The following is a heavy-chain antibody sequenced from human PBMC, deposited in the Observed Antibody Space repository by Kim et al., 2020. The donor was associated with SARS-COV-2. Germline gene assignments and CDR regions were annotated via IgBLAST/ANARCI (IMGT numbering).Heavy chain of an antibody. CDR3: AICGYSYGRPLDAFDI. CDR1: GFTFSSYS. V-gene: IGHV3-48*04. D-gene: IGHD5-18*01. CDR2: ISSSSSTI. Sequence: GGSLRLSCAASGFTFSSYSMNWVRQAPGKGLEWVSYISSSSSTIYYADSVKGRFTISRDNAKNSLYLQMNSLRAEDTAVYYCAICGYSYGRPLDAFDIWGQGTMVTVSS. J-gene: IGHJ3*02.